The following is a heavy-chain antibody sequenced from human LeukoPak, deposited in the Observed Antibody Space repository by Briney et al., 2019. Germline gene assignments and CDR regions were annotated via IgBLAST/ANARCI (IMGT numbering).Heavy chain of an antibody. Sequence: ASVKVSCKASGYTFTSYGISWVRQAPGQGLEWMGWISAYNGNTNYAQRLQGRVTMTTDTSTSTAYMELRSLRSDDTAVYYCARVYQTSGDYYGMDVWGQGTTVTVSS. D-gene: IGHD6-25*01. CDR2: ISAYNGNT. CDR3: ARVYQTSGDYYGMDV. J-gene: IGHJ6*02. CDR1: GYTFTSYG. V-gene: IGHV1-18*01.